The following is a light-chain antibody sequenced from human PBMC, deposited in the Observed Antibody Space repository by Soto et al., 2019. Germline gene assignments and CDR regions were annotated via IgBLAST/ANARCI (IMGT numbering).Light chain of an antibody. V-gene: IGLV2-14*01. J-gene: IGLJ2*01. CDR2: DVS. Sequence: QSALTQPASVSGSPGQSITISCTGTSSDVGDYNYVSWYQQHPGKAPKLMIYDVSNRPSGVSNRFSGSKSGNTASLTISGLQAEDESDYYCSSYTSSSTVVIGGGTKLTVL. CDR3: SSYTSSSTVV. CDR1: SSDVGDYNY.